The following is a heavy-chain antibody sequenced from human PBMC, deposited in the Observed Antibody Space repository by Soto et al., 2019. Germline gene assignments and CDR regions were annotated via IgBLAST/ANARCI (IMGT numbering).Heavy chain of an antibody. Sequence: GSLRICCAGSGFTFSSYSMNCVRQAPGKGLEWVSSISSSSSYIYYADSVKGRFTISRDNAKNSLYLQMNSLRAEDTAVYYCARSEYSSSSDFYYYGMDVWGQGTTVTVSS. V-gene: IGHV3-21*01. CDR3: ARSEYSSSSDFYYYGMDV. J-gene: IGHJ6*02. CDR1: GFTFSSYS. CDR2: ISSSSSYI. D-gene: IGHD6-6*01.